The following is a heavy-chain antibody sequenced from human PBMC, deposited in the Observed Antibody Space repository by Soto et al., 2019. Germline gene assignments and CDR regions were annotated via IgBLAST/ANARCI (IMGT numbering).Heavy chain of an antibody. Sequence: SETLSLTCNVSGGSIGSRSYYWGWIRQPPGKGLDGIGSVYYSGSTYYNPSLKSRVTISVDTPKNQFSLKLSSVTAADTAVYFCSRQQTMVVTQVHFANWGQGTLVTVSS. V-gene: IGHV4-39*01. CDR1: GGSIGSRSYY. J-gene: IGHJ4*02. CDR3: SRQQTMVVTQVHFAN. CDR2: VYYSGST. D-gene: IGHD2-21*02.